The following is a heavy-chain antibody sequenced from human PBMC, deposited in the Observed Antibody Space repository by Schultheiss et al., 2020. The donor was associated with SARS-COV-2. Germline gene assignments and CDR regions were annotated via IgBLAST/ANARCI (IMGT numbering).Heavy chain of an antibody. CDR2: IYYSGST. J-gene: IGHJ3*02. V-gene: IGHV4-39*01. CDR1: GGSISSSSYY. CDR3: ARRDFTILHAFDI. D-gene: IGHD3-3*01. Sequence: SETLSLTCTVSGGSISSSSYYWGWIRQPPGKGLEWIGSIYYSGSTYYNPSLKSRVTISVDTSKNQFSLKLSSVTAADTAVYYCARRDFTILHAFDIWGQGTMVTVSS.